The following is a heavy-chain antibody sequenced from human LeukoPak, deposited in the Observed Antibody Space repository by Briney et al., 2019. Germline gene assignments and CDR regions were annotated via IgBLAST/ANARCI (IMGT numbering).Heavy chain of an antibody. Sequence: SETLSLTCAVYGGSFSGYYWSWIRQPPGKGLEWIGYIYYSGSTYYNPSLKSRVTISVDTSKNQFSLKLSSVTAADTAVYYCARESGPTTSGGRPWGQGTLVTVSS. CDR3: ARESGPTTSGGRP. CDR2: IYYSGST. D-gene: IGHD1-26*01. J-gene: IGHJ5*02. V-gene: IGHV4-30-4*08. CDR1: GGSFSGYY.